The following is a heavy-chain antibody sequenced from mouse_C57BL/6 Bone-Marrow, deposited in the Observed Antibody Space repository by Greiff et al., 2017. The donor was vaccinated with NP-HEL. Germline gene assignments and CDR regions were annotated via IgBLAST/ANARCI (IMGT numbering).Heavy chain of an antibody. Sequence: EVMLVESGGGLVKPGGSLKLSCAASGFTFSSYAMSWVRQTPEKRLEWVATISDGGSYTYYPDNVKGRFTISRDNAKNNLYLQMSHLKSEDTAMYYCAGTGAFDYWGQGTTLTVSS. CDR2: ISDGGSYT. CDR1: GFTFSSYA. CDR3: AGTGAFDY. J-gene: IGHJ2*01. V-gene: IGHV5-4*03. D-gene: IGHD4-1*01.